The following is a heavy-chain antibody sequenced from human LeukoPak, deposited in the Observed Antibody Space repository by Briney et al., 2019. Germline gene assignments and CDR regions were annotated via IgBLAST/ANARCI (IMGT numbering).Heavy chain of an antibody. J-gene: IGHJ4*02. D-gene: IGHD5-18*01. CDR1: GFTFSSYS. V-gene: IGHV3-21*01. Sequence: GGSLRLSCAASGFTFSSYSMNWVRQAPGKGLEWVSSISSSSSYIYYADSVKGRFTISRDNAKNSLYLQMNSLRAEDTAVYYCARDIPGTGTAIDYWGQGTLVTVSS. CDR3: ARDIPGTGTAIDY. CDR2: ISSSSSYI.